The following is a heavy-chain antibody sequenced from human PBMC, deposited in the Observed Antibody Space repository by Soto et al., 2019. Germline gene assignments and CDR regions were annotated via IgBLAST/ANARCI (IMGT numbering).Heavy chain of an antibody. D-gene: IGHD2-21*02. CDR2: IYYSGST. V-gene: IGHV4-59*01. CDR3: ARVSRGDYAFDY. J-gene: IGHJ4*02. Sequence: PSETLSLTCTVSGGSISSYYWSWIRQPPGKGLEWIGYIYYSGSTNYNPSLKSRVTISVDTSKNQFSLKLSSVTAADTAVYYCARVSRGDYAFDYWAQGTLVTVYS. CDR1: GGSISSYY.